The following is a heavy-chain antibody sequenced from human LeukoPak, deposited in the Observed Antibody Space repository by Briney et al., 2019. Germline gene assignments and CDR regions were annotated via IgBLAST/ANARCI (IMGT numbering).Heavy chain of an antibody. D-gene: IGHD3-22*01. J-gene: IGHJ4*02. Sequence: ASVKVSCKASGYTFTSYGISWVRQAPGQGLEWMGWISAYNGNTNYAQKLQGRVTMTTDTSTGTAYMELRSLRSDDTAVYYCASASGYDSSGSPFDYWGQGTLVTVSS. CDR3: ASASGYDSSGSPFDY. V-gene: IGHV1-18*01. CDR1: GYTFTSYG. CDR2: ISAYNGNT.